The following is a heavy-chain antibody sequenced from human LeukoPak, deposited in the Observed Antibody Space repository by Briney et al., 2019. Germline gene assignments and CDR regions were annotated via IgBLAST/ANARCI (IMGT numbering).Heavy chain of an antibody. CDR3: AKHSGSYFIYHVDS. D-gene: IGHD1-26*01. Sequence: PGGSLRLSCAASGLTFSSYGMRWVRQAPGRVLEWVSTISGSAYNSYYADSVKGRFTISGDNSANTLYLQMNSLRAEDTALYYCAKHSGSYFIYHVDSWGQGTLVTVSS. CDR2: ISGSAYNS. V-gene: IGHV3-23*01. J-gene: IGHJ4*02. CDR1: GLTFSSYG.